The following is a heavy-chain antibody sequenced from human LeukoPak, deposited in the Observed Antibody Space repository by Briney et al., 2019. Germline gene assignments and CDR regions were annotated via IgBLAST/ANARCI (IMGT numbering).Heavy chain of an antibody. J-gene: IGHJ3*02. D-gene: IGHD1-26*01. Sequence: GALRLSCAGSGFTFSTYWMSWVRQAPGKGLEWVAVISYDGSNKYYADSVKGRFTISRDNSKNTLYLQMNSLRAEDTAVYYCAKDFGIVGATGAFDIWGQGTMVTVSS. CDR1: GFTFSTYW. CDR3: AKDFGIVGATGAFDI. V-gene: IGHV3-30*18. CDR2: ISYDGSNK.